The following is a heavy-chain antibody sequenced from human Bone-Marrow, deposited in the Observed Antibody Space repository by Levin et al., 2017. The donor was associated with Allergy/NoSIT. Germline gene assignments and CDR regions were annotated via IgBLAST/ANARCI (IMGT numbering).Heavy chain of an antibody. V-gene: IGHV3-73*01. CDR2: IRTKASSYAT. CDR1: GFSLSGSP. D-gene: IGHD3-3*01. J-gene: IGHJ4*02. CDR3: TTNGGFLVD. Sequence: GESLKISCAASGFSLSGSPIHWVRQASGKGLEWVGLIRTKASSYATIYAESVRGRFTISRDDSRNTAYLQMNSLKTEDTAVYYCTTNGGFLVDWGQGTLVTVSS.